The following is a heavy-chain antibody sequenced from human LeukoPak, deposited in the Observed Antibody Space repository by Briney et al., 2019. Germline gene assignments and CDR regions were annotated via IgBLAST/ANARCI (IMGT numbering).Heavy chain of an antibody. V-gene: IGHV4-34*01. Sequence: SETLSLTCAVHGGSFSGYYWSWIRQPPGKGLEWIGEINHSGSTNYNPSLKSRVTISVDTSKNKFSLKLSSVTAADTAVYYCARGIRPPTRIVVVPAAIKRVWFDPWGQGTLVTVSS. CDR3: ARGIRPPTRIVVVPAAIKRVWFDP. CDR1: GGSFSGYY. CDR2: INHSGST. D-gene: IGHD2-2*02. J-gene: IGHJ5*02.